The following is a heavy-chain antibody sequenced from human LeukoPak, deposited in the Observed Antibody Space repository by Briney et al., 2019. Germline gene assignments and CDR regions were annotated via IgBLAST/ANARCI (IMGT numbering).Heavy chain of an antibody. D-gene: IGHD2-2*01. Sequence: SVKVSCKASGGTFSSYAISWVRQAPGQGLEWMGGIIPIFGTANYAQKFQGRVTITADEFTSTAYMELSSLRSEDTAVYYCARGGAPDIVVVPAAIPYYYYYMDVWGKGTTVTVSS. CDR2: IIPIFGTA. V-gene: IGHV1-69*01. J-gene: IGHJ6*03. CDR1: GGTFSSYA. CDR3: ARGGAPDIVVVPAAIPYYYYYMDV.